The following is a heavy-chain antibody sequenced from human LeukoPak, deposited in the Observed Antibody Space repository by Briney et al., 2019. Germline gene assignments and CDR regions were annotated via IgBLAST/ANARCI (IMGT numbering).Heavy chain of an antibody. CDR3: ARGRSSMVRCALDI. Sequence: PGGSLRLSCAASGFTFSDYSMSWVRQAPGKGLEWVSVISGSGDSTYYADSVKGRFTISRDNSKNTVYLQMNSLRAEDTAVYYCARGRSSMVRCALDIWGQGTMVTVSS. J-gene: IGHJ3*02. V-gene: IGHV3-23*01. D-gene: IGHD3-10*01. CDR2: ISGSGDST. CDR1: GFTFSDYS.